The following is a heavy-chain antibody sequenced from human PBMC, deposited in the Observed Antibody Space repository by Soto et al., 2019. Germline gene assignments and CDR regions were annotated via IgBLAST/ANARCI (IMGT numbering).Heavy chain of an antibody. CDR1: GYSFTSYW. Sequence: GESLKISCKGSGYSFTSYWIGWVRQMPGKGLEWMGIIYPGDSDTRYSPSFQGQVTISADKSISTAYLQWSSLKASDTAMYYCARIREENYYYYGMDVWGQGTTVTVSS. D-gene: IGHD3-3*02. CDR3: ARIREENYYYYGMDV. J-gene: IGHJ6*02. CDR2: IYPGDSDT. V-gene: IGHV5-51*01.